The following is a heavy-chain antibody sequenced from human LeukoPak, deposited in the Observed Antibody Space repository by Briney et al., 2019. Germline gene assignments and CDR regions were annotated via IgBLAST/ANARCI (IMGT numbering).Heavy chain of an antibody. CDR3: ARDRVTMVRGVPRYFNWFDP. CDR1: GGSISSYY. CDR2: IYYSGST. Sequence: PSETLSLTCTVSGGSISSYYWSWIRQPPGKGLEWIGYIYYSGSTNYNPSLKSRVTISADTSKNQFSLKLSSVTAADTAVYYCARDRVTMVRGVPRYFNWFDPWGQGTLVTVSS. J-gene: IGHJ5*02. V-gene: IGHV4-59*01. D-gene: IGHD3-10*01.